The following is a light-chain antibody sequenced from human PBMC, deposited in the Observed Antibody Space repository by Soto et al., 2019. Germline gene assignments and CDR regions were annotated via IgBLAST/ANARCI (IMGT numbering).Light chain of an antibody. V-gene: IGLV2-14*03. Sequence: QSVLTQPASVSGSPGQSITISCTGTSSDVGGYNFVSWYQHHPGKAPKLIIYDVNNRPSGVSNRFSGSKSGNTASLTISGLQAEDEADYYCTSYTNSSTYVFGTGTKVTVL. J-gene: IGLJ1*01. CDR1: SSDVGGYNF. CDR3: TSYTNSSTYV. CDR2: DVN.